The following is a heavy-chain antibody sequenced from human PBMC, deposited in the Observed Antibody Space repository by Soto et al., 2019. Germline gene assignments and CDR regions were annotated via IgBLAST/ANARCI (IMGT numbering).Heavy chain of an antibody. CDR3: ASHDYSNYAQFDY. J-gene: IGHJ4*02. Sequence: SETLSLTCTVSDGSISSSSHYWGWIRQPPGKGLEWVGSIYYSGSTNYNPSLKSRVTISVDTSKKQFSLKVSSVTAADTAVYYCASHDYSNYAQFDYWGQGTLVTVS. D-gene: IGHD4-4*01. V-gene: IGHV4-39*01. CDR1: DGSISSSSHY. CDR2: IYYSGST.